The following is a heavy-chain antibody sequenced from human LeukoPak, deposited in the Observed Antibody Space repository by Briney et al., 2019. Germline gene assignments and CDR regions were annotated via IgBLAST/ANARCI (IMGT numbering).Heavy chain of an antibody. V-gene: IGHV4-59*08. J-gene: IGHJ4*02. Sequence: PSETLSLTCAVSGGSINSHHWGWIRQPPGNGLEWIGDIYYTGKNNYNPSLKSRVTISLDTSKNHLSLNLTSVLAADTAIYYCVRRDICWNYFDYWGKGILVTVSS. CDR3: VRRDICWNYFDY. CDR1: GGSINSHH. D-gene: IGHD3-9*01. CDR2: IYYTGKN.